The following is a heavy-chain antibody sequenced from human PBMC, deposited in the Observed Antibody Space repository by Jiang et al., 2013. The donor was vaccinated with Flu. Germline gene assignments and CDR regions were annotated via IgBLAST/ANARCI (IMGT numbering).Heavy chain of an antibody. J-gene: IGHJ5*02. Sequence: LSLTCTVSGASISSAYWNWIRQPPGKELQWIGNVYYSGTTSYNPSLKSRVTISVDTSKNQFSLSLTSVTAADTAVYYCARDQGGGYNWFDPWGQGTLVIVSS. CDR1: GASISSAY. CDR2: VYYSGTT. V-gene: IGHV4-59*01. D-gene: IGHD2-15*01. CDR3: ARDQGGGYNWFDP.